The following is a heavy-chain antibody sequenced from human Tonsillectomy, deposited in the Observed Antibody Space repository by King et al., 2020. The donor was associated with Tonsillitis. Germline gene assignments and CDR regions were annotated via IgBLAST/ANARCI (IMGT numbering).Heavy chain of an antibody. V-gene: IGHV3-23*03. Sequence: QVESGGGLVQPGGSLRLSCAASGFTFSSYAMNWVRQAPGKGLEWVSVIYSGGVSTYYADSVKGRFTISRDNSKNTLYLQMNSLRAEDTAVYYCAKDLDRGFGELFSYYGMDVWGQGTTVTVSS. J-gene: IGHJ6*02. CDR1: GFTFSSYA. D-gene: IGHD3-10*01. CDR3: AKDLDRGFGELFSYYGMDV. CDR2: IYSGGVST.